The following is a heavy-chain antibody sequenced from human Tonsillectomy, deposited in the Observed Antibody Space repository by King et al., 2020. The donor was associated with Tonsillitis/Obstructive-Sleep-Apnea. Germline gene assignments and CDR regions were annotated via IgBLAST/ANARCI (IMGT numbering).Heavy chain of an antibody. CDR3: AREGYASGWFRS. CDR2: IHNGGNT. J-gene: IGHJ1*01. CDR1: GFTVSSNY. D-gene: IGHD6-19*01. V-gene: IGHV3-53*01. Sequence: VQLVESGGGLIQPGGSLRLSCAASGFTVSSNYMSWVRQAPGKGLEWVSVIHNGGNTFYADSVKGRLTISRDNSKNTVYLQMNSLSAEDTAIYYCAREGYASGWFRSWGQGTLVTVSS.